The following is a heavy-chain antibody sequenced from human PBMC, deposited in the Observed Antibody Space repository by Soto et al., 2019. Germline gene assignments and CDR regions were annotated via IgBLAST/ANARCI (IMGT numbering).Heavy chain of an antibody. J-gene: IGHJ6*02. V-gene: IGHV3-23*01. CDR1: GFTFNIYA. CDR3: AKDRPHTWNVGVHYAVDG. Sequence: EVQLLESGGDLVQPGGSLRLSCAASGFTFNIYAMTWVRQAPGKGLQWVSTISNDGSTTYYADSVKGRFTISRDNSKNTLYLQMNGLRAEDTAVYYCAKDRPHTWNVGVHYAVDGWGQGTSVTVSS. CDR2: ISNDGSTT. D-gene: IGHD1-1*01.